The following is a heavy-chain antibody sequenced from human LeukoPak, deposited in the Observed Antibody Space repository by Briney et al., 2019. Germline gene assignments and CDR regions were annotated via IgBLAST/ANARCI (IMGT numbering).Heavy chain of an antibody. Sequence: GGSLRLSCAASGFTFSSYAMHWVRQAPGKGLEWVAFIRFDGSNKFYADSVKGRFTISRDNSKNTLYLQMNSLRPDDTAVYYCAKIPSAVPGRGFDYWGQGTLVIVSS. CDR1: GFTFSSYA. CDR2: IRFDGSNK. D-gene: IGHD6-19*01. CDR3: AKIPSAVPGRGFDY. V-gene: IGHV3-30*02. J-gene: IGHJ4*02.